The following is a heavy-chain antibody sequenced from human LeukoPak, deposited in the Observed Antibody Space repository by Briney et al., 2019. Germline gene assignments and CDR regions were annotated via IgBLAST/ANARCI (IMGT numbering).Heavy chain of an antibody. CDR2: IYPGDSDT. D-gene: IGHD2/OR15-2a*01. Sequence: GGSLKISCKGSGYTFANYWIAWVRPMPGKGLEWMGIIYPGDSDTRYSPSFHGQITISADKSISTAYLQWSSLKASDTAMYYCARGTTSLDYWGQGTPVTVSS. J-gene: IGHJ4*02. CDR3: ARGTTSLDY. CDR1: GYTFANYW. V-gene: IGHV5-51*01.